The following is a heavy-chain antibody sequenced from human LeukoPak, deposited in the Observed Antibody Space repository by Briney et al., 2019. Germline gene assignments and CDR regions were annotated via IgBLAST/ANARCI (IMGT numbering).Heavy chain of an antibody. V-gene: IGHV1-46*01. CDR1: GYTFTTYY. Sequence: ASVKVSCRASGYTFTTYYMYWVRQAPGQGLEWMGRINPRGGSTIYAQKFQGRVTMTRDTSTTTVYMELSSLRSEDTAVYYCARETYGANSGATEYWGQGTLVTVSS. CDR2: INPRGGST. D-gene: IGHD4-23*01. J-gene: IGHJ4*02. CDR3: ARETYGANSGATEY.